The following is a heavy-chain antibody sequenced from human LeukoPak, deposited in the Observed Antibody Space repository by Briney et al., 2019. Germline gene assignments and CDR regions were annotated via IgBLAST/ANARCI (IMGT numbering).Heavy chain of an antibody. D-gene: IGHD4-17*01. CDR1: GFTFSSYW. CDR2: IKQDGSEK. Sequence: GGSLRLSCAASGFTFSSYWMSWVRQAPGKGLEWVANIKQDGSEKYYVDSVKGRFTISRDNAKNSLYLQMNSLRAEDTAVYYCARDRVIYGDYYFDYWGQGTLVTVSS. J-gene: IGHJ4*02. CDR3: ARDRVIYGDYYFDY. V-gene: IGHV3-7*01.